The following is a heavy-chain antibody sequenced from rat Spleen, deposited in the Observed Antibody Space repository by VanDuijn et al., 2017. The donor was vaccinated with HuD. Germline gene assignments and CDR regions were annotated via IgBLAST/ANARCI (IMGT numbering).Heavy chain of an antibody. J-gene: IGHJ1*01. Sequence: EVQLVETGGGLVQPGRSLKLSCAASGFTFSNYYMAWVRQAPKKGLEWVATINYDGSRTYYRDSVKGRFTISRDNAKSTLYLQLDSLRSEDTATYYCARTGGPYYWYFDFWGPGTMVTVSS. V-gene: IGHV5-7*01. CDR3: ARTGGPYYWYFDF. CDR2: INYDGSRT. D-gene: IGHD1-11*01. CDR1: GFTFSNYY.